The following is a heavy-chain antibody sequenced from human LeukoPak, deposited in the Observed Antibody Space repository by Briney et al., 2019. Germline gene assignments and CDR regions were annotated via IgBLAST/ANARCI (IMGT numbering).Heavy chain of an antibody. Sequence: PSETLSLTCTVSGGSISSHYWSWIRQPAGQGLEWIGRIYTSGSTNYNPSLKSRVTMSVDTSKNQFSLKLSSVTAADTAVYYCARDPLDCSGGSCPYWYFDLWGRGTLVTVSS. V-gene: IGHV4-4*07. D-gene: IGHD2-15*01. CDR2: IYTSGST. CDR1: GGSISSHY. CDR3: ARDPLDCSGGSCPYWYFDL. J-gene: IGHJ2*01.